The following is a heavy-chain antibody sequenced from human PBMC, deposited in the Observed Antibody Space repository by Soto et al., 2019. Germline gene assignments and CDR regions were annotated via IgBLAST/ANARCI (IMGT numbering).Heavy chain of an antibody. CDR3: ARHVGYDFWSGFPDTRDYYYMDV. CDR2: IYPGDSDT. CDR1: GYSFTSYW. J-gene: IGHJ6*03. D-gene: IGHD3-3*01. Sequence: PGESLKISCKGSGYSFTSYWIGWVRQMPGKGLEWMGIIYPGDSDTRYSPSFQGQVTISADKSISTAYLQWSSLKASDTAMYYCARHVGYDFWSGFPDTRDYYYMDVWGKGTTVTVSS. V-gene: IGHV5-51*01.